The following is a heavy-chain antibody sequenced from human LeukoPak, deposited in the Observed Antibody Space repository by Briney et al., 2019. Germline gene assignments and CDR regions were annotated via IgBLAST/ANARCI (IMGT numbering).Heavy chain of an antibody. Sequence: GGSLRLSCAASGFTFGSYSMNWVRQAPGKGLEWVSYISSSSSTIYYADSVKGRFTISRDNAKNSLYLQMNSLRDEDTAVYYCARVDIVATITSWSYWGQGTLVTFSS. CDR3: ARVDIVATITSWSY. D-gene: IGHD5-12*01. J-gene: IGHJ4*02. V-gene: IGHV3-48*02. CDR1: GFTFGSYS. CDR2: ISSSSSTI.